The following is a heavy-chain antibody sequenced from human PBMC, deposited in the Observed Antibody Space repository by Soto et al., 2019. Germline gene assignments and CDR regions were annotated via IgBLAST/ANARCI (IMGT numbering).Heavy chain of an antibody. J-gene: IGHJ4*02. D-gene: IGHD3-22*01. CDR3: AKSYYDSSGSPKNFDY. CDR2: ISGSGGST. Sequence: GGSLRLSCAASGFTFSSYAMSWVRQAPGKGLEWVSAISGSGGSTYYADSVKGRFTISRDNSKNTLYLQMNSLRAEDTAVYYCAKSYYDSSGSPKNFDYWGQGTLVTVSS. V-gene: IGHV3-23*01. CDR1: GFTFSSYA.